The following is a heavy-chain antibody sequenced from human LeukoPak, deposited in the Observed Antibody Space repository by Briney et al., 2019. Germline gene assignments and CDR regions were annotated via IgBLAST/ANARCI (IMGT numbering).Heavy chain of an antibody. CDR2: IYTSRST. CDR3: ARARTYSSLLEWFDY. Sequence: PSQTLSLTCTVSGGSISSGSYYWSWIRQPAGKGLEWIGRIYTSRSTNYNPSLKSRVTVSVDTSKNQFSLRLSSVTAADTAVYYCARARTYSSLLEWFDYWGQGTLVTVSS. D-gene: IGHD3-3*01. V-gene: IGHV4-61*02. J-gene: IGHJ4*02. CDR1: GGSISSGSYY.